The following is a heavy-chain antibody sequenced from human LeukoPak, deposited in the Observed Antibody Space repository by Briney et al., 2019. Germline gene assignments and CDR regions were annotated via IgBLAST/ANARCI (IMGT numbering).Heavy chain of an antibody. D-gene: IGHD6-13*01. V-gene: IGHV4-4*07. CDR3: ARAGGSSWSEFDP. CDR2: IYTSGST. J-gene: IGHJ5*02. Sequence: PSETLSLTCTVSGASITTYYWSWIRQPAGKGLEWIGRIYTSGSTNYNPSLKSRVTMSVDTSKNQFSLKLSSVTAADTAVYYCARAGGSSWSEFDPWGQGTLVTVSS. CDR1: GASITTYY.